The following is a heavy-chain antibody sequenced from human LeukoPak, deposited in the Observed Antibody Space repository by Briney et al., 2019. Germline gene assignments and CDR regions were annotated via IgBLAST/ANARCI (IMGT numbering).Heavy chain of an antibody. CDR3: ASTVTLDAFNI. D-gene: IGHD4-17*01. J-gene: IGHJ3*02. CDR1: GYTFSGYY. V-gene: IGHV1-2*02. CDR2: INPNSGDT. Sequence: ASVKVSCTASGYTFSGYYLHWVRQAPGQGLEWMGWINPNSGDTDYAQKLQGRVIMTRDTSISTAYMELSRLRSDDTAVYYCASTVTLDAFNIWGQGTMVTVSS.